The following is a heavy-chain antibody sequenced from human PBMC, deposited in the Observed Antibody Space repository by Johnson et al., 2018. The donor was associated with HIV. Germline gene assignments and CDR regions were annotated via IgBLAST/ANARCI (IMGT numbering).Heavy chain of an antibody. CDR2: IKSNTDGGTT. CDR3: TTATTGGSPDAFYI. Sequence: VQLVESGGGLVKPGGSLRLSCAASGFTFSNAWMSWVRQAPGKGLEWVGRIKSNTDGGTTDYAAPVKGRFTISRDDSKNTLYLQMNSLKTEDTAVYYCTTATTGGSPDAFYIWGQGTMVTVSS. CDR1: GFTFSNAW. V-gene: IGHV3-15*01. J-gene: IGHJ3*02. D-gene: IGHD1-26*01.